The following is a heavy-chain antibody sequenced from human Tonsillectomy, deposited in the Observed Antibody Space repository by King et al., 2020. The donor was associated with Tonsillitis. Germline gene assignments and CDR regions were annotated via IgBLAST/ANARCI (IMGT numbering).Heavy chain of an antibody. D-gene: IGHD6-19*01. CDR2: ISPYNGNT. J-gene: IGHJ3*02. Sequence: QLVQSGAEVEKPGASVKVSCKASGYTFISYGISWVRQAPGQGLEWMGWISPYNGNTNYAQKLQGRVTMTTDTPTSTAYLELGGLSSDDTAVYYCARDGKQWLIDAFDIWGQGTMVTVSS. V-gene: IGHV1-18*01. CDR3: ARDGKQWLIDAFDI. CDR1: GYTFISYG.